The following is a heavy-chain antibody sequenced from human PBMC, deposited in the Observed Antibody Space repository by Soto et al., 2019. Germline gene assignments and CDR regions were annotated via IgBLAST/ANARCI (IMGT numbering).Heavy chain of an antibody. CDR1: GYSFTSYW. V-gene: IGHV5-51*01. CDR2: IYPDDSDT. Sequence: PGESLKISCKGAGYSFTSYWIVWVRQMPGKGLEWMGIIYPDDSDTRYNPSFQGHVTISADKSISTAYLQWSSLKASDTAMYYCARHWPQQPLDPWGQGTLVTVS. CDR3: ARHWPQQPLDP. J-gene: IGHJ5*02. D-gene: IGHD6-13*01.